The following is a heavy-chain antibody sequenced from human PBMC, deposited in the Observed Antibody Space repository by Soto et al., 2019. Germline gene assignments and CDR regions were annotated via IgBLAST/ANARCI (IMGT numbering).Heavy chain of an antibody. V-gene: IGHV4-59*11. D-gene: IGHD6-19*01. CDR1: GGSISGHY. CDR2: IFYSGST. CDR3: ARVGSSGWAPDY. Sequence: SETLSPTCTVSGGSISGHYWIWIRQPPGKGLEWIGYIFYSGSTNYNPSLKSRVTISVDTTKNQFSLKLSSVTAADTAVYYCARVGSSGWAPDYWGQGTLVTVSS. J-gene: IGHJ4*02.